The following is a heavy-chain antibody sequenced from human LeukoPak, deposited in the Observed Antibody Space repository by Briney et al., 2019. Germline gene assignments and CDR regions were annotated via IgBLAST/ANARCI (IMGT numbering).Heavy chain of an antibody. J-gene: IGHJ4*02. D-gene: IGHD4-11*01. CDR3: ARDLGGTTGPEL. CDR2: IIPIFGTA. V-gene: IGHV1-69*01. CDR1: VGTFSSYA. Sequence: SSLKVSCKASVGTFSSYAISWVRHAPGQGLEWMGGIIPIFGTANYAQKFQGRVTITADESTSTAYMELSSLRSEDTAVYYCARDLGGTTGPELWGQGTLVTVSS.